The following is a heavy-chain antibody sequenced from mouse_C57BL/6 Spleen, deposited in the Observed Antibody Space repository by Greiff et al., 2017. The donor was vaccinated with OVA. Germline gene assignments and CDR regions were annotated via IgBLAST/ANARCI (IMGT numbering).Heavy chain of an antibody. Sequence: VQLQQSGPELVKPGASVKISCKASGYTFTDYYMNWVKQSHGKSLEWIGDINPNNGGTSYNQKFKGKATLTVDKSSSTAYMELRSLTAEDSAVYYCASSYDGYYWYFDVWGTGTTVTVSS. CDR1: GYTFTDYY. D-gene: IGHD2-3*01. CDR3: ASSYDGYYWYFDV. J-gene: IGHJ1*03. CDR2: INPNNGGT. V-gene: IGHV1-26*01.